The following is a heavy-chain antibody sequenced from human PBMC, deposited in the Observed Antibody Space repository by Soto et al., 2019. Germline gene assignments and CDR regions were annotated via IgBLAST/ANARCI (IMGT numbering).Heavy chain of an antibody. J-gene: IGHJ4*02. CDR3: ARGWWAHFDY. D-gene: IGHD2-15*01. CDR2: IYSGVST. V-gene: IGHV3-66*01. CDR1: GFTVSSNY. Sequence: EVQLVESGGGLVQPGGSLRLSCAASGFTVSSNYMNWVRQAPGKGLEWVSVIYSGVSTYYADSVKGRLTISRDNSKNTLYLQMNTLRAEDTAVYYCARGWWAHFDYWGQGTLVTVSS.